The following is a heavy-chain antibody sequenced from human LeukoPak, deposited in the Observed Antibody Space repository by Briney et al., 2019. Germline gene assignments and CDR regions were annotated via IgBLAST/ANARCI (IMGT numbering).Heavy chain of an antibody. CDR3: ARAAVAAAGSGVVNWFDP. CDR2: IIPILGIA. CDR1: GYAFSSYA. D-gene: IGHD6-13*01. V-gene: IGHV1-69*04. J-gene: IGHJ5*02. Sequence: SVKVSCKASGYAFSSYAISWVRQAPGQGLEWMGRIIPILGIANYAQKFQGRVTITADKSTSTAYMELSSLRSEDTAVYYCARAAVAAAGSGVVNWFDPWGQGTLVTVSS.